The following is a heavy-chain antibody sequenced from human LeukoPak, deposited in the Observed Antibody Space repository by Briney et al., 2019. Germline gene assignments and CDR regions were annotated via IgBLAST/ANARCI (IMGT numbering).Heavy chain of an antibody. CDR1: GGSISSGGYS. Sequence: PSETLSLTCAVSGGSISSGGYSWSWIRQPPGKGLEWIGYIYHSGSTYYNPSLKSRVTISVDRSKNQFSLKLSSVTAVDTAVYYCARYHDSSGYSFDYWGQGTLVTVSS. CDR3: ARYHDSSGYSFDY. V-gene: IGHV4-30-2*01. J-gene: IGHJ4*02. CDR2: IYHSGST. D-gene: IGHD3-22*01.